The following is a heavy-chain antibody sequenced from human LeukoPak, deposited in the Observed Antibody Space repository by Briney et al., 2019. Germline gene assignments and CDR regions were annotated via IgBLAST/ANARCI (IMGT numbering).Heavy chain of an antibody. D-gene: IGHD3-16*02. CDR3: ARERWGYDYVWGSYRSPTRSWTWYFDY. Sequence: PSETLSLTCTVSGGSISSYYWSWIRQPPGKGLEWIGEINHSGSTNYNPSLKSRVTISVDTSKNQFSLKLSSVTAADTAVYYCARERWGYDYVWGSYRSPTRSWTWYFDYWGQGTLVTVSS. CDR2: INHSGST. J-gene: IGHJ4*02. CDR1: GGSISSYY. V-gene: IGHV4-34*01.